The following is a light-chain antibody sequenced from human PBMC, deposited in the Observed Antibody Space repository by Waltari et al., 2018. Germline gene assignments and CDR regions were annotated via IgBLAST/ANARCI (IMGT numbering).Light chain of an antibody. CDR1: QSVFYSSNNRHF. CDR2: WAS. V-gene: IGKV4-1*01. J-gene: IGKJ1*01. Sequence: DIVMTQSPDSLAVSLGERATINCKSSQSVFYSSNNRHFLGWDQHKPGKPPKLLIYWASTRESGVPDRFSGSGSGTDFTLTIGGLQAEDVAVYYCQQYYATPRTFGQGTKVEIK. CDR3: QQYYATPRT.